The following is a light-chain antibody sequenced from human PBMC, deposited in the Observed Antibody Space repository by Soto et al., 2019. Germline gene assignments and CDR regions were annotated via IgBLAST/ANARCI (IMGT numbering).Light chain of an antibody. CDR3: SSYAGSSNV. Sequence: QSVLTQPPSASGSPGQSVAISCTGTNSDVGGYNYVSWYQQHPGKAPKLMIYEVNTRPSGVPDRFSGSKSGNTASLTVSGLQAEFEADYYCSSYAGSSNVFGSGTKVTV. CDR1: NSDVGGYNY. J-gene: IGLJ1*01. V-gene: IGLV2-8*01. CDR2: EVN.